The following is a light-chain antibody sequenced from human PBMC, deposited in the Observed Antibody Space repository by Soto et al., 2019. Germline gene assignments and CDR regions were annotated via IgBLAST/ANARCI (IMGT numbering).Light chain of an antibody. J-gene: IGKJ1*01. Sequence: TQSPATLSVSPGETATLSCRASEGIPIHVAWYQQKPGQPPRLLIYGASTRATGVPARFSGSGFGTDFTLTITTLEPEDFAVYYCQQYGSSPRTFGLGTKVDIK. V-gene: IGKV3-20*01. CDR3: QQYGSSPRT. CDR2: GAS. CDR1: EGIPIH.